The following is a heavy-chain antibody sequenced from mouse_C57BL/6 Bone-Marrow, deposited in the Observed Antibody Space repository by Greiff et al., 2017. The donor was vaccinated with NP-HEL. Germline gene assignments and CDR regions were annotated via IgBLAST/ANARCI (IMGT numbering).Heavy chain of an antibody. CDR1: GFTFSDYY. CDR2: ISNGGGST. V-gene: IGHV5-12*01. CDR3: SRQRRSYFDY. Sequence: EVKVVESGGGLVQPGGSLKLSCAASGFTFSDYYMYWVRQTPEKRLEWVAYISNGGGSTYYPATVKGRFTISRNNAKNTLYLQMSRLKSEDAAMYYCSRQRRSYFDYWGQGTTLTVSS. D-gene: IGHD1-1*01. J-gene: IGHJ2*01.